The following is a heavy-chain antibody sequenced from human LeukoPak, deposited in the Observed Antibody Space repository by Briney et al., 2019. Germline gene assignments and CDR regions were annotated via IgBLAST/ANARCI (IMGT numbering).Heavy chain of an antibody. CDR2: IKEDGSEK. CDR3: ARTNHDYRGLGAFDI. CDR1: GFTFSSYW. D-gene: IGHD4-23*01. Sequence: GGSLRLSCAVSGFTFSSYWMSWVRQAPGKGLEWVANIKEDGSEKYYVDSVKGRFTISRDNAKNSLYLQMNSLRAEDTAVYYCARTNHDYRGLGAFDIWGQGTRVTVSS. V-gene: IGHV3-7*03. J-gene: IGHJ3*02.